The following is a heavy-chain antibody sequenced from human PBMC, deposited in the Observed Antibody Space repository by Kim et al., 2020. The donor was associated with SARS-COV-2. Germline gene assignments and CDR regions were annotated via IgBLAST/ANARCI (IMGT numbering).Heavy chain of an antibody. J-gene: IGHJ4*02. Sequence: AHSMKGRFTNSRDTSKNALYLQMNRRRAEDTAVYYLARNLMVTFGGFDYWGQGTLVTVSS. CDR3: ARNLMVTFGGFDY. V-gene: IGHV3-30*07. D-gene: IGHD3-16*01.